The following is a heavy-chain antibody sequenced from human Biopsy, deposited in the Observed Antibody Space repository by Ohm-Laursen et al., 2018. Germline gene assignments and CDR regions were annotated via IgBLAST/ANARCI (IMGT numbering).Heavy chain of an antibody. CDR1: GDYMGTYY. V-gene: IGHV4-59*01. CDR2: IYYSGTT. D-gene: IGHD3-3*01. Sequence: TLSLTCTVSGDYMGTYYWSRIRQPPGKVMEWIASIYYSGTTHKNPSLKSRVTISVDTSQGLLSLDLSSVTAADTAVYYCARVRGGFLEWFDYWGQGTLVTVSS. J-gene: IGHJ5*01. CDR3: ARVRGGFLEWFDY.